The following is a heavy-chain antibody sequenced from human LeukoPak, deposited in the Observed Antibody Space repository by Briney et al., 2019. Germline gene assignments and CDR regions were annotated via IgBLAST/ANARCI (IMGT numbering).Heavy chain of an antibody. CDR1: GFTFSSYW. CDR3: ATSGGSYWS. J-gene: IGHJ5*02. Sequence: PGGSLRLSCAASGFTFSSYWMSWVRQAPGKGLEWVANIKQDGSEKYYVDSVKGRFTISRDNSKNTLYLQVNSLRAEDTAVYYCATSGGSYWSWGQGTLVTVSS. CDR2: IKQDGSEK. V-gene: IGHV3-7*03. D-gene: IGHD1-26*01.